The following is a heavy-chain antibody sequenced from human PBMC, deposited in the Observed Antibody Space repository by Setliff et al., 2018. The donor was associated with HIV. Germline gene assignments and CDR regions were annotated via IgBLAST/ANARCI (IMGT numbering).Heavy chain of an antibody. Sequence: PSETLSLTCTVSGGSISSGSYYWSWIRQPPGKGLEWIGSIYYSGSTYYNPSLKSRVTISVDTSKNQFSLKLSSVTAADTAVYFCARALAGGSGWNYFDLWGPGTLVTVSS. CDR3: ARALAGGSGWNYFDL. D-gene: IGHD6-19*01. V-gene: IGHV4-39*07. CDR1: GGSISSGSYY. J-gene: IGHJ4*02. CDR2: IYYSGST.